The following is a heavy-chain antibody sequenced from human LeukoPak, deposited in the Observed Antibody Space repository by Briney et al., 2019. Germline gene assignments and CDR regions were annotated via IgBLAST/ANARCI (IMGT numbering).Heavy chain of an antibody. Sequence: SETLSLTCAVYSGSFSGYYWSWIRQPPGKGLEWIGEINHSGSTNYNPSLKSRVTISVDTSKNQFSLKLSSVTAADTAVYYCARGLAIFGVVIPWAFDIWGQGTMVTVSS. CDR1: SGSFSGYY. J-gene: IGHJ3*02. V-gene: IGHV4-34*01. CDR2: INHSGST. D-gene: IGHD3-3*01. CDR3: ARGLAIFGVVIPWAFDI.